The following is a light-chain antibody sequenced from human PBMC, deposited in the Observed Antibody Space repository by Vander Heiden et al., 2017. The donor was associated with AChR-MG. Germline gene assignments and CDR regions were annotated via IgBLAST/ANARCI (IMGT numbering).Light chain of an antibody. J-gene: IGLJ3*02. Sequence: QLVLTQSPSASASLGASVKLTCTLSSGHSNYAIAWHQQLPEKGPRYLMRLNSDGSHTKGDGIPDRFSGSTSGAERYLTISSPQSEDEADYYCQTWGTGIWVFGGGTKLTVL. CDR3: QTWGTGIWV. V-gene: IGLV4-69*01. CDR2: LNSDGSH. CDR1: SGHSNYA.